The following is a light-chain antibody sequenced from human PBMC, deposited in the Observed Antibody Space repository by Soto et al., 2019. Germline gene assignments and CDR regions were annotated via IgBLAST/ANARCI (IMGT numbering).Light chain of an antibody. CDR1: SSNIGAGYD. CDR2: VNS. J-gene: IGLJ2*01. CDR3: QSYDSSLSGYVV. V-gene: IGLV1-40*01. Sequence: QSVLTQPPSVSGAPGQRVTISCTGSSSNIGAGYDVHWYQQLPGTAPKLLIYVNSNRPSGVPDRFSGSKSSTSASLAITGLQAEDEADYYCQSYDSSLSGYVVFGGGTQLTVL.